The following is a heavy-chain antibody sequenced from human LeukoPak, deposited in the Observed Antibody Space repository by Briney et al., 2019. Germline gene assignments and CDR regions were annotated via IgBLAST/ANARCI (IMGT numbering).Heavy chain of an antibody. CDR2: ISGSGGST. D-gene: IGHD5-18*01. V-gene: IGHV3-23*01. J-gene: IGHJ4*02. Sequence: GGSLRLSCAASGFTFSTYGMSWVRQAPGKGLEWVSAISGSGGSTHYADSVKGRFTISRDNSKNTLYLQMSSLRAEDTAVYYCATKTAFDYWGQGILVTVSS. CDR1: GFTFSTYG. CDR3: ATKTAFDY.